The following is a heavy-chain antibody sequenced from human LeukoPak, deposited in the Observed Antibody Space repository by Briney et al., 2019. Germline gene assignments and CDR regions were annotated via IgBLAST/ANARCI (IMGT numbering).Heavy chain of an antibody. CDR1: GFTFDDYT. CDR3: AKYNGVGDYGDYHRFYFDY. J-gene: IGHJ4*02. D-gene: IGHD4-17*01. V-gene: IGHV3-43*01. Sequence: GGSLRLSCAAPGFTFDDYTMHWFRLVPGKGLEWVSFISWDGSVTYYAGSVRGRFTISRDNSKNSLYLQMNSLRTEDTALYYCAKYNGVGDYGDYHRFYFDYWGQGTLVNVAS. CDR2: ISWDGSVT.